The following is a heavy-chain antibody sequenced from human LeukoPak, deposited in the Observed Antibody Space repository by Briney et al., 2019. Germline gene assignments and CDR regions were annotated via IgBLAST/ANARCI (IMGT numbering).Heavy chain of an antibody. CDR3: ARAALGGWYYYYMDV. Sequence: GGSLRLSCAASGFTFSSYWMSWVRQAPGKGLEWVTNIKQDGSAKYYVDSVKGRFTISRDNAKKSLYLQMNSLRAEDTAVYYCARAALGGWYYYYMDVWGKGTTVTVSS. V-gene: IGHV3-7*01. D-gene: IGHD3-16*01. CDR2: IKQDGSAK. J-gene: IGHJ6*03. CDR1: GFTFSSYW.